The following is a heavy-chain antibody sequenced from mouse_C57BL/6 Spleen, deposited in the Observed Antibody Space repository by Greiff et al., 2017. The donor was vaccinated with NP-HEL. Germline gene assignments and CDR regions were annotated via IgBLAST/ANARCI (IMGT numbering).Heavy chain of an antibody. CDR1: GYTFTDYY. V-gene: IGHV1-26*01. CDR3: ARGRLRPDYAMDY. CDR2: INPNNGGT. D-gene: IGHD2-4*01. Sequence: EVQLQQSGPELVKPGASVKISCKASGYTFTDYYMNWVKQSHGKSLEWIGDINPNNGGTSYNQKFKGKATLTVDKSSSTAYMELRSLTSEDSAVYYCARGRLRPDYAMDYWGQGTSVTVSS. J-gene: IGHJ4*01.